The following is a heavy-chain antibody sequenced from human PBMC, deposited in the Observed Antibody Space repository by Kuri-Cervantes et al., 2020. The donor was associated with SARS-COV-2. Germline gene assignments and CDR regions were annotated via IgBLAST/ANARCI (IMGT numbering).Heavy chain of an antibody. V-gene: IGHV3-13*03. CDR1: GFTFSSYD. CDR3: ARVDGGWYGGEYYFDY. J-gene: IGHJ4*02. CDR2: IGTAGDT. D-gene: IGHD6-19*01. Sequence: GESLKISCAACGFTFSSYDMHWVRQATGKGLEWVSAIGTAGDTYYPGSVKGQFTISRDNAKNSLYLQMNSLRAEDTALYYCARVDGGWYGGEYYFDYWGQGTLVTVSS.